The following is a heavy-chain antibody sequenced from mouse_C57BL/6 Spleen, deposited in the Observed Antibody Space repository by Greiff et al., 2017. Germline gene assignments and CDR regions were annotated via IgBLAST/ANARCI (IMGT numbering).Heavy chain of an antibody. CDR1: GYAFSSSW. D-gene: IGHD1-1*01. V-gene: IGHV1-82*01. Sequence: QVQLQQSGPELVKPGASVKISCKASGYAFSSSWMNWVKQRPGTGLEWIGRIYPGDGDTNYNGKFKGKATLTADKSSSTANMQLSSLTSEDSAVYFCARGSSLYYFDYWGQGTTLTVSS. J-gene: IGHJ2*01. CDR2: IYPGDGDT. CDR3: ARGSSLYYFDY.